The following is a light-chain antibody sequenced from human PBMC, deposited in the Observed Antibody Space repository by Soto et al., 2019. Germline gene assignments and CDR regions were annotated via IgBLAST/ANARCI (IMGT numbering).Light chain of an antibody. Sequence: DIQMTQSPASLSASVGDRVTITCRASQSISSYLNWYQQKPGKAPKLLIYAASSLQSGLPTRFSGSGSGTDFTLTISRQHPEDVATYYYQQSYSTPPTFGGGTKVEIK. CDR3: QQSYSTPPT. V-gene: IGKV1-39*01. J-gene: IGKJ4*01. CDR1: QSISSY. CDR2: AAS.